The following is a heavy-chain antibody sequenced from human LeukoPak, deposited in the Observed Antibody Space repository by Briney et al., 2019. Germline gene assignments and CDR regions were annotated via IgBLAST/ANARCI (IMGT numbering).Heavy chain of an antibody. CDR3: AKAHDYGDLVLYYYYGMDV. J-gene: IGHJ6*02. V-gene: IGHV3-30*18. Sequence: PGGSLRLSCAASGFTFSSYAMHWVRQAPGKGLEWVAVISYDGSNKYYADSVKGRFTISRDNSKNTLYLQMNSLRAEDTAVYYCAKAHDYGDLVLYYYYGMDVWGQGTTVTVSS. CDR2: ISYDGSNK. D-gene: IGHD4-17*01. CDR1: GFTFSSYA.